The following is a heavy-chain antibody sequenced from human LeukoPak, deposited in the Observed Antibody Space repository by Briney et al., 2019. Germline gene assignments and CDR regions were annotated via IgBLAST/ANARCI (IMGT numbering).Heavy chain of an antibody. CDR2: IIPIFGTA. D-gene: IGHD2-2*01. CDR1: GGTFSSYA. CDR3: ASRAPDIVVVPAAIIDYYYYMDV. Sequence: SVKVSCKASGGTFSSYAISWVRHAPGQGLEWMGGIIPIFGTANYAQKFQGRVTITADESTSTAYMELSSLRSEDTAVYYCASRAPDIVVVPAAIIDYYYYMDVWGKGTTVTVSS. V-gene: IGHV1-69*13. J-gene: IGHJ6*03.